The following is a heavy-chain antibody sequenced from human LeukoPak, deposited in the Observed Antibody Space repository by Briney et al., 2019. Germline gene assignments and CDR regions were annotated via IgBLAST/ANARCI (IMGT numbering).Heavy chain of an antibody. Sequence: GASVNVSCKASGYTFTGYYMHWVRQAPGQGLEWMGWINPNSGATNYAQKFQGRVTMTRDTYISTAYMELSRLRSDDTAVYYCARGIRVPYYFDYWGQGTLVTVSS. J-gene: IGHJ4*02. CDR2: INPNSGAT. CDR1: GYTFTGYY. CDR3: ARGIRVPYYFDY. V-gene: IGHV1-2*02. D-gene: IGHD3-3*02.